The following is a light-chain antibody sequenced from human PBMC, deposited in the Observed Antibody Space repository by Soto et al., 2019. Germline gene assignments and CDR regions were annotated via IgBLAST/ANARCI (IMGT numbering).Light chain of an antibody. Sequence: QSVLTQPPSVSGAPGQRVTISCTGRRSNIGAGNDVHWYQHLPGTAPKLLISGNNNRPSGVPDRFSGSKSGTSASLAITGLQAEDEADYYCAAWDDSLNGVVFGGGTKLTVL. CDR3: AAWDDSLNGVV. CDR1: RSNIGAGND. J-gene: IGLJ2*01. CDR2: GNN. V-gene: IGLV1-40*01.